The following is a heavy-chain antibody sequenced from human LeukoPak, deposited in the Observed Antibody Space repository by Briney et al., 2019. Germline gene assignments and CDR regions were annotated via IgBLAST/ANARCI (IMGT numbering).Heavy chain of an antibody. Sequence: QPGRSLRLSCAASGFTFSNYAMHWVRKAPGKGLEWVAVISNDGSNKYYADSVKGRFTISRDTSKNTLYLQMNSLRAEDTAVYYCARDGLLRYYYGSGSPSYYYYYMDVWGKGTTVTVSS. V-gene: IGHV3-30*04. CDR3: ARDGLLRYYYGSGSPSYYYYYMDV. J-gene: IGHJ6*03. D-gene: IGHD3-10*01. CDR2: ISNDGSNK. CDR1: GFTFSNYA.